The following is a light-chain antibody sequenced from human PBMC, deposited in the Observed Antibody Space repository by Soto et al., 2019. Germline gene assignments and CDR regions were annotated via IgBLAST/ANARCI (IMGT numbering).Light chain of an antibody. V-gene: IGKV1-5*01. CDR1: QSISSW. Sequence: SVGDRVTITCRASQSISSWLAWYQQKPGKAPKLLIYDASSLESGVPSRFSGSGSGTEFTLTISSLQPDDFATYYCQQYNSYPYTFGQGTKVDIK. CDR2: DAS. CDR3: QQYNSYPYT. J-gene: IGKJ2*01.